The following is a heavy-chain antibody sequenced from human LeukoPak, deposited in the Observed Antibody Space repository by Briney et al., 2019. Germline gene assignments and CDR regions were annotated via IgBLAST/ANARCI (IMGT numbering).Heavy chain of an antibody. CDR2: IYYSGCT. V-gene: IGHV4-59*01. Sequence: TSETLSLTCTVSGGSISSYYWSWIRQPPGKGLEWIGYIYYSGCTNYNPSLKSRVTISVDTSKNQFSLKLSSVTAADTAVYYCARGDATGAFDIWGQGTMVTVSS. J-gene: IGHJ3*02. CDR1: GGSISSYY. D-gene: IGHD1-14*01. CDR3: ARGDATGAFDI.